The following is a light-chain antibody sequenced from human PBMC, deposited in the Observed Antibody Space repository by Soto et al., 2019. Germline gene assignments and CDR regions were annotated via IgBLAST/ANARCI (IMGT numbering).Light chain of an antibody. Sequence: QSALTQPRSVSGSPGQSVTISCTGTSSDVGGYNYVSWYQQHPGKAPKLMIYDVSKRPSGVPDRFSGSKSGNTASLTISGLQAEDEADYYCCSYAGSHTLFGTGTKVTVL. V-gene: IGLV2-11*01. CDR3: CSYAGSHTL. CDR1: SSDVGGYNY. CDR2: DVS. J-gene: IGLJ1*01.